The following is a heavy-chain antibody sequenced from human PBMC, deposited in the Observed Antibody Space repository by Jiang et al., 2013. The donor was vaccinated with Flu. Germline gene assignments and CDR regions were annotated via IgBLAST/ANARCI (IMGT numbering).Heavy chain of an antibody. J-gene: IGHJ4*02. CDR1: GGSISSSSYY. D-gene: IGHD3-22*01. Sequence: PGLVKPSETLSLTCTVSGGSISSSSYYWGWVRQPPGKGLEWIGSIYYRRGTTYYNPSLESRVTISADTSRNQFSLKLTSATAADTAVYYCARLANFDSSSQYRYFDSWGQGTL. CDR2: IYYRRGTT. CDR3: ARLANFDSSSQYRYFDS. V-gene: IGHV4-39*01.